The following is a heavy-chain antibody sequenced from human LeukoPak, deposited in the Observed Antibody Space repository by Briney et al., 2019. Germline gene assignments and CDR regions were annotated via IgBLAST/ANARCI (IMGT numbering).Heavy chain of an antibody. Sequence: GGSLRLSCAASGFTVSDSFMTWVRQAPGKGLEWVSVIYVAGSTYYADSVKGRFTISRDNAKNSLYLQMNSLRAEDTAVYYCARDPKSWGDYYYYGMDVWGQGTTVTVSS. CDR2: IYVAGST. V-gene: IGHV3-53*01. J-gene: IGHJ6*02. CDR1: GFTVSDSF. D-gene: IGHD7-27*01. CDR3: ARDPKSWGDYYYYGMDV.